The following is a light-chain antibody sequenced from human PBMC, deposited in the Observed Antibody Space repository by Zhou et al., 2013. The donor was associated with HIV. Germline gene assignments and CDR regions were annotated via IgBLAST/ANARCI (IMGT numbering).Light chain of an antibody. Sequence: EVVMTQSPATLSASPGDRATLSCRASQSVSTNLAWYQQKPGQAPRLLIYGASTRATGIPARFSGSASGTDFTLTINSMQSEDSAVYYCQQYNNWPPTWTFGQGTQVEIK. J-gene: IGKJ1*01. V-gene: IGKV3-15*01. CDR1: QSVSTN. CDR3: QQYNNWPPTWT. CDR2: GAS.